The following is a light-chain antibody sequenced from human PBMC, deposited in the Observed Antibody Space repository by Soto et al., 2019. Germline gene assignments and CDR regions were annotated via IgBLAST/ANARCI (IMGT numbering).Light chain of an antibody. CDR1: QSVGSN. J-gene: IGKJ5*01. CDR2: GAS. V-gene: IGKV3D-15*01. Sequence: EIVMTQSPATLSVSPGERATLSCRASQSVGSNLAWYQQKPGQAPRLLIYGASSRATGIPARFSGGGSGTDFTLTISSLEPEDFGVYYCQQRHNWPITFGQGTRLEIK. CDR3: QQRHNWPIT.